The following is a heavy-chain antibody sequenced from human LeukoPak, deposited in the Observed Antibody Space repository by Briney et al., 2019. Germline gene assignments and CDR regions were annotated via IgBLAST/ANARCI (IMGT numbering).Heavy chain of an antibody. CDR3: ARRLYYSGSSGYYLDL. CDR1: GGSIRGHY. CDR2: IYYSGST. J-gene: IGHJ4*02. D-gene: IGHD1-26*01. V-gene: IGHV4-59*11. Sequence: SETLSLTCSVSGGSIRGHYWSWIRQPPGKGLEYIGYIYYSGSTKYNPSLKSRVTISVDTSKNHFSLRVNSVTAADTAFYYCARRLYYSGSSGYYLDLWGQGTLVTVSS.